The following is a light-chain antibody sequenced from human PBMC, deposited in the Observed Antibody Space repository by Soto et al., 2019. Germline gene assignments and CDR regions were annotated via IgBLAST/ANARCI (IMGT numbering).Light chain of an antibody. V-gene: IGLV2-11*01. Sequence: QAVVTQPRSVSGSPGQSVTISCTGTTSDVGGYEYVSWYQQYPGRAPQLIIFEGNKRPSGVSNRFSASKSGNTASLAISGLQAEDEADYHCCSYAGRSTVICGGGTKLTVL. J-gene: IGLJ2*01. CDR3: CSYAGRSTVI. CDR2: EGN. CDR1: TSDVGGYEY.